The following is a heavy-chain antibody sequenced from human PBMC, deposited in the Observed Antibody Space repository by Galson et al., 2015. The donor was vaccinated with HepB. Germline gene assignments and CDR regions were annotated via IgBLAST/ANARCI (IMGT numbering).Heavy chain of an antibody. CDR2: ISAYNGNT. Sequence: SVKVSCKASGYTFTSYGISWVRQAPGQGLEWMGWISAYNGNTNYAQKLQGRVTMTTDTSTSTAYMELRSLRSDDTAVYYCARDLPPIVVVPAGPRGAFDIWGQGTMVTVSS. D-gene: IGHD2-2*01. CDR3: ARDLPPIVVVPAGPRGAFDI. CDR1: GYTFTSYG. V-gene: IGHV1-18*01. J-gene: IGHJ3*02.